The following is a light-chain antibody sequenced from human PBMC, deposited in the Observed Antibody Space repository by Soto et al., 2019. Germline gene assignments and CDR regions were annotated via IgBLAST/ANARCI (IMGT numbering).Light chain of an antibody. CDR2: AAS. CDR1: QSISIY. J-gene: IGKJ1*01. Sequence: DIQMTQSPSSLSASVGDRVTITCRASQSISIYLNWYQQKTGKAPKLLIYAASHLQSGVPSRFSGSVSGTDFTLTISSLQPEDFATYYCQQSYSTPRTFGQGTKVDIK. CDR3: QQSYSTPRT. V-gene: IGKV1-39*01.